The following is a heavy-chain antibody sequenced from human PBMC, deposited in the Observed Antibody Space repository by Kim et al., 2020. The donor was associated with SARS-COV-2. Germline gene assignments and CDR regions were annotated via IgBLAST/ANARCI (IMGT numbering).Heavy chain of an antibody. CDR1: GFTFSSHG. CDR2: ISYDGSNK. Sequence: GGSLRLSCAASGFTFSSHGMHWVRQAPGKGLEWVAVISYDGSNKYYADSVKGRFTISRDNSKNTLYLQMNSLRAEDTAVYYCAIIPPGYCSSTSCYGSPFDYWGQGTLVTVSS. J-gene: IGHJ4*02. CDR3: AIIPPGYCSSTSCYGSPFDY. D-gene: IGHD2-2*01. V-gene: IGHV3-30*03.